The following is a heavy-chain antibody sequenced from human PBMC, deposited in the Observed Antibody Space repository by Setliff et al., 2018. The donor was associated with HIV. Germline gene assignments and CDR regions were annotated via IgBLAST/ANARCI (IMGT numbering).Heavy chain of an antibody. CDR1: GFIVSENY. Sequence: GGSLRLSCAASGFIVSENYMSWLRQAPGKGLEWVSVLYTGGRTHYGDSVTGRFTISRDNSKNTLFLQMNSLRAEDTAVYYCARVAPGCSITRCYYYYMDVWGKGTTVTVSS. V-gene: IGHV3-66*01. J-gene: IGHJ6*03. D-gene: IGHD3-10*02. CDR2: LYTGGRT. CDR3: ARVAPGCSITRCYYYYMDV.